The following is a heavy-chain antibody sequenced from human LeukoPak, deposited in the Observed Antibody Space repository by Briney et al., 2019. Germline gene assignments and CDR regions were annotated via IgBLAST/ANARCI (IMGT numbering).Heavy chain of an antibody. Sequence: ASVKVSCKASGYTFTSYDINWVRQATGQGLEWMGWMNPNSGNTGYAQKFQGRVTMTRHTPISTAYMELSSLRSEDTAVYYCARGRSYDFWSGPIPPYGMDVWGQGTAVTVSS. V-gene: IGHV1-8*01. J-gene: IGHJ6*02. CDR3: ARGRSYDFWSGPIPPYGMDV. D-gene: IGHD3-3*01. CDR1: GYTFTSYD. CDR2: MNPNSGNT.